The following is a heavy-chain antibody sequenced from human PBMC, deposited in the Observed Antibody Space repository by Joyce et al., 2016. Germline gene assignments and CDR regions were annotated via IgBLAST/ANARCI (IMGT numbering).Heavy chain of an antibody. CDR1: GASVSSGGYS. CDR3: ASGFNFKGRSFFDY. Sequence: QLQLQESGSGLVKPSQTLSLTCAVSGASVSSGGYSWSWIRQPPGKGLEWIGYIDNNESTYYNQSLKSRVTISVDRSKNQFSLKLASLTAADTAVYYCASGFNFKGRSFFDYWGQGALVTVSS. D-gene: IGHD3-10*01. CDR2: IDNNEST. V-gene: IGHV4-30-2*01. J-gene: IGHJ4*02.